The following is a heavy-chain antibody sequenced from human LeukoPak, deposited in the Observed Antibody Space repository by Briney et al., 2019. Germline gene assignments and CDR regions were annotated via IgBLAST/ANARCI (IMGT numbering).Heavy chain of an antibody. Sequence: GGSLRLSCAASGFTFSSYAMSWVRQAPGKGLEWVSAISGSGGSLYYADSVKGRFTISRDNAKNSLYLQMNSLRAEDTAVYYCARSPSVRDNWFDPWGQGTLVTVSS. CDR3: ARSPSVRDNWFDP. D-gene: IGHD3-10*01. V-gene: IGHV3-23*01. J-gene: IGHJ5*02. CDR2: ISGSGGSL. CDR1: GFTFSSYA.